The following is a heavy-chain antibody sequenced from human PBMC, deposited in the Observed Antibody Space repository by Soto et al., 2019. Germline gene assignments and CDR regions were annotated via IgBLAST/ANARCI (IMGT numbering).Heavy chain of an antibody. CDR3: ARSGSGAFNT. Sequence: QLLLQESGPGLVKPSETLSLTCTVTGDSISSSSYFWGWIRQPPGKGLEWIASIYYIGTTSYSPSLXXRVTIPVDPSTDQCSLEVTSVTAADTAMDYSARSGSGAFNTWGRGTLVTVSS. CDR2: IYYIGTT. V-gene: IGHV4-39*01. CDR1: GDSISSSSYF. J-gene: IGHJ5*02. D-gene: IGHD6-25*01.